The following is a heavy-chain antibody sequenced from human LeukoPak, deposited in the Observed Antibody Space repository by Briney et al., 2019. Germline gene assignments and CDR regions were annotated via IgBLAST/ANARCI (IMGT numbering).Heavy chain of an antibody. J-gene: IGHJ4*02. D-gene: IGHD5-18*01. Sequence: GGSLRLSCAASGFTVSSNYMSWVRQAPGKGLEWVSVIYSGGSTYYSDSVKGRFTISRDNSKNTLYLQMHSLRAEDTAVYYCARVKVDTAMAVYFDYWGQGTLVTVSS. CDR1: GFTVSSNY. V-gene: IGHV3-66*02. CDR3: ARVKVDTAMAVYFDY. CDR2: IYSGGST.